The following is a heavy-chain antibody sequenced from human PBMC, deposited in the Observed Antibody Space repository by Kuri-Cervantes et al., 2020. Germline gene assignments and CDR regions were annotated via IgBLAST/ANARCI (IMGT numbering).Heavy chain of an antibody. CDR2: ISSSSSYI. Sequence: GESLKISCAASGFTFSSYSMNWVRQAPGKGLEWVSSISSSSSYIYYADSVKGRFTISRDNAKNSLYLQMNSLRAEDTAVYYCARDGGPMTTVTYNYFDYWGQGTLVTVSS. V-gene: IGHV3-21*01. J-gene: IGHJ4*02. CDR3: ARDGGPMTTVTYNYFDY. D-gene: IGHD4-17*01. CDR1: GFTFSSYS.